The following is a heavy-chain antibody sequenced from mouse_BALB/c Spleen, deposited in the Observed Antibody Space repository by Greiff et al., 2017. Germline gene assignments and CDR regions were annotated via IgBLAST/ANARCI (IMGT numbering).Heavy chain of an antibody. CDR1: GYTFTSYT. J-gene: IGHJ3*01. CDR2: INPSSGYT. D-gene: IGHD2-2*01. Sequence: QVQLKQSGAELARPGASVKMSCKASGYTFTSYTMHWVKQRPGQGLEWIGYINPSSGYTNYNQKFKDKATLTADKSSSTAYMQLSSLTSEDSAVYYCARPIYYGYDGFAYWGQGTLVTVSA. V-gene: IGHV1-4*01. CDR3: ARPIYYGYDGFAY.